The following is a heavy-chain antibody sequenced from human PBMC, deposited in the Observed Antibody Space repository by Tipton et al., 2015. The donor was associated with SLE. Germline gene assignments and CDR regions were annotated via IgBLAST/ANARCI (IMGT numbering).Heavy chain of an antibody. V-gene: IGHV4-34*01. Sequence: LRLSCTVYGGSFSGYYWSWVRQPPGKGLEWIGEINHSGSTNYNPSLKSRVTISVDTSKNQFSLKLSSVTAADTAVYYCARGSGWYGDYFDYWGQGTLVTVSS. CDR1: GGSFSGYY. CDR3: ARGSGWYGDYFDY. J-gene: IGHJ4*02. D-gene: IGHD6-19*01. CDR2: INHSGST.